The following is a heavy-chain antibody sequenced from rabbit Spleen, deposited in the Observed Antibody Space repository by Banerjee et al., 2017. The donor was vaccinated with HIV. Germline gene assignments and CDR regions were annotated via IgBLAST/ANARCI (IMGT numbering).Heavy chain of an antibody. Sequence: EQLEESGGGLVKPEGSLTLTCKASGVSLNDKDVMCWVRQAPGKGLEWIACISDRSGRTDYATWAKGRFTISKTSSTTVTLQMTSLTVADTATYFCAREGSITTFAFDLWGPGTLVTVS. J-gene: IGHJ4*01. CDR1: GVSLNDKDV. V-gene: IGHV1S45*01. CDR3: AREGSITTFAFDL. D-gene: IGHD3-1*01. CDR2: ISDRSGRT.